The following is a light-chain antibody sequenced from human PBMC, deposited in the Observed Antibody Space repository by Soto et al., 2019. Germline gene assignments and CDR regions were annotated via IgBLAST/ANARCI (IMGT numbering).Light chain of an antibody. Sequence: IQMTQSPSTLSASLGDRVIITCRASQSISSWLAWYQQKPGKAPNLLIYKASSLESGVPSRFSGSGSGTEFTLTISSLQPDDFATYYCQQYNSYGTFGQGTKVDIK. CDR2: KAS. CDR1: QSISSW. J-gene: IGKJ1*01. V-gene: IGKV1-5*03. CDR3: QQYNSYGT.